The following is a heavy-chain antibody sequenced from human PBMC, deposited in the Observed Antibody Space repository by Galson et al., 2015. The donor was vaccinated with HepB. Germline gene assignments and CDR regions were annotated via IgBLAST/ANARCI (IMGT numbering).Heavy chain of an antibody. D-gene: IGHD6-19*01. Sequence: ETLSLTCTVSGGSISSSSYYWGWIRQPPGKGLEWIGSIYYSGSTYYNPSLKSRVTISVDTSKNQFSLKLSSVTAADTAVYYCARDNEESSGSNWFDPWGQGTLVTVSS. CDR2: IYYSGST. V-gene: IGHV4-39*07. CDR3: ARDNEESSGSNWFDP. CDR1: GGSISSSSYY. J-gene: IGHJ5*02.